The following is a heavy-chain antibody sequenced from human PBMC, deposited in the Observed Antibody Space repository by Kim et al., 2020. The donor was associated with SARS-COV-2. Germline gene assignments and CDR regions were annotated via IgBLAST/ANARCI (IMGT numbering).Heavy chain of an antibody. J-gene: IGHJ6*01. D-gene: IGHD1-1*01. V-gene: IGHV1-58*01. CDR1: GFTFSTTA. Sequence: SVKVSCKTSGFTFSTTAVQWVRQARGQRPEWIGSIVIGTGNTNSAQRFQERVTMISDMSTSRVYMELDSLTPEDTAVYYCAADRGYTHGKYYYGMDVWGQGTTVTV. CDR2: IVIGTGNT. CDR3: AADRGYTHGKYYYGMDV.